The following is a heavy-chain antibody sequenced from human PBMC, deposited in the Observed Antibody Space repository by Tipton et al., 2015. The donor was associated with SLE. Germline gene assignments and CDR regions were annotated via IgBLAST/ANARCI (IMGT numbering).Heavy chain of an antibody. V-gene: IGHV4-59*01. CDR1: GGSISSYY. D-gene: IGHD1-1*01. J-gene: IGHJ3*02. CDR3: ARPKREETTYDGVDI. Sequence: TLSLTCSLSGGSISSYYWSWIRQSPGMGLEWIGYVHYSGSTNYNPSLKGRVTISVDRSKNQFSLRLSSVTAADTAVYYCARPKREETTYDGVDIWGRGTMVTVS. CDR2: VHYSGST.